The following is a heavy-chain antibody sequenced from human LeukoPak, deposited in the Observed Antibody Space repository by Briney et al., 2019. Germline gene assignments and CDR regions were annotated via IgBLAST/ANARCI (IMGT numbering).Heavy chain of an antibody. CDR3: AKDLYYGTYGDYLNFDY. CDR1: GFSFSSYG. CDR2: IRNERSNR. V-gene: IGHV3-30*02. Sequence: GGSLRLSCATSGFSFSSYGMHWVRQAPGKGLEWVAFIRNERSNRYYADSVKGRFTISRDNFKNTLYLQMNTLRAEDTAVYYCAKDLYYGTYGDYLNFDYWGQGTLVTVSS. J-gene: IGHJ4*02. D-gene: IGHD4-17*01.